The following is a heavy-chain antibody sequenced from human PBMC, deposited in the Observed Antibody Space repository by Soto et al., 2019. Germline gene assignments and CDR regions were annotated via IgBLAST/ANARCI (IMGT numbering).Heavy chain of an antibody. D-gene: IGHD6-19*01. J-gene: IGHJ4*02. V-gene: IGHV3-23*01. Sequence: GSLRLSCAASGFAFSSYAMSWVRQAPGKGLEWVSAISGSGGSTYYADSVKGRFTISRDNSKNTLYLQMNSLRAEDTAVYYCAKMDIAVAGPIEYYFDYWGQGTLVTVSS. CDR2: ISGSGGST. CDR1: GFAFSSYA. CDR3: AKMDIAVAGPIEYYFDY.